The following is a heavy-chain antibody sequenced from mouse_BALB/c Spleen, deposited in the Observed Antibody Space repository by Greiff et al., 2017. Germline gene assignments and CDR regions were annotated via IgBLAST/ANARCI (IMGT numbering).Heavy chain of an antibody. J-gene: IGHJ4*01. CDR2: INPSTGYT. D-gene: IGHD2-1*01. CDR1: GYTFTSYW. CDR3: ARDGNMDY. Sequence: VKLMESGAELAKPGASVKMSCKASGYTFTSYWMHWVKQRPGQGLEWIGYINPSTGYTEYNQKFKDKATLTADKSSSTAYMQLSSLTSEDSAVYYCARDGNMDYWGQGTSVTVSS. V-gene: IGHV1-7*01.